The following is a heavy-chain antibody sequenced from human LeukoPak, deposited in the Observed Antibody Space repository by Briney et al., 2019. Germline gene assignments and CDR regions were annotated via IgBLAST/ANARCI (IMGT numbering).Heavy chain of an antibody. J-gene: IGHJ4*02. D-gene: IGHD6-13*01. CDR1: GFTFRSYG. V-gene: IGHV3-33*01. CDR2: IWSDGSQQ. CDR3: AIAAAVSY. Sequence: GMSLRLSCAASGFTFRSYGMHWVRQAQGKGLEWVAVIWSDGSQQHYADSVKGRFTISRDNSKNTLYLQMNSLRAEDTAVYYCAIAAAVSYWGQGTLVTVSS.